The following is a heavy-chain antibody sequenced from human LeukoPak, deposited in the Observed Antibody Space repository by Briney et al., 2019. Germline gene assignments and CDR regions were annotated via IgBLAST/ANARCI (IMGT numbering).Heavy chain of an antibody. J-gene: IGHJ2*01. D-gene: IGHD6-19*01. CDR3: AKDGGQWLDNWYFDL. CDR2: IKQGGSEK. Sequence: GGSLRLSCAASGFTFSSYWMSWVRQAPGKGLEWVANIKQGGSEKYYVDSVKGRFTISRDNAKNSLYLQMNSLRAEDTALYYCAKDGGQWLDNWYFDLWGRGTLVTVSS. V-gene: IGHV3-7*03. CDR1: GFTFSSYW.